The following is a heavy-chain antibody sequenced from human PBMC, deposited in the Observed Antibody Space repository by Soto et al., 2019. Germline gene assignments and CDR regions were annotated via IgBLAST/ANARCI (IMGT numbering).Heavy chain of an antibody. CDR3: APVGIGTKTVDY. D-gene: IGHD1-26*01. J-gene: IGHJ4*02. CDR1: GVSVSSSSYY. V-gene: IGHV4-39*01. CDR2: IYYSGST. Sequence: PSETLSLTCIVSGVSVSSSSYYWAWIRQFPGKGLEWIGSIYYSGSTYYNPSLKSRITISIDRSKNQFSLKLTSVTAADTAVYYCAPVGIGTKTVDYWGQGTLVTVSS.